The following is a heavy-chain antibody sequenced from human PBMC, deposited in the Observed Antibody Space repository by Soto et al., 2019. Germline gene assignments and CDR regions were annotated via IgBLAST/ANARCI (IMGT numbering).Heavy chain of an antibody. V-gene: IGHV1-46*01. CDR1: GYNFTSHY. CDR2: IYPRGGST. Sequence: ASVKVSCKTSGYNFTSHYIHWVRQAPGQRLESMGIIYPRGGSTIYAQKFQGKVTMTRDTSTHTLYMELSSLRSEDTSIYYCARVGYSSTGTTLHFHGLDVWGQGTTVTVSS. D-gene: IGHD3-22*01. J-gene: IGHJ6*02. CDR3: ARVGYSSTGTTLHFHGLDV.